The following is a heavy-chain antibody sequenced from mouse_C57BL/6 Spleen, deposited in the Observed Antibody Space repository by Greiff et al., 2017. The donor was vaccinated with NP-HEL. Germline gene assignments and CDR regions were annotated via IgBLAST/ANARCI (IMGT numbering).Heavy chain of an antibody. CDR1: GYTFTSYW. V-gene: IGHV1-53*01. D-gene: IGHD3-1*01. CDR2: INPSNGGT. Sequence: QVQLKQPGTELVKPGASVKLSCKASGYTFTSYWMHWVKQRPGQGLEWIGNINPSNGGTNYNQKFKSKATLTVDKSSSTAYMQLSSLTSEDSAVYYCARGGLGYPWAWFAYWGQGTLVTVSA. J-gene: IGHJ3*01. CDR3: ARGGLGYPWAWFAY.